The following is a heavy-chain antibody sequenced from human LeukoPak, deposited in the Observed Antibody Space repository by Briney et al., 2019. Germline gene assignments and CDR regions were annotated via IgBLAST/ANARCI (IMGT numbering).Heavy chain of an antibody. J-gene: IGHJ4*02. V-gene: IGHV1-2*02. D-gene: IGHD3-22*01. CDR1: GYTFTGYY. CDR2: INPNSGGT. CDR3: ARAREYYYDSSGYYFFDY. Sequence: ASVKVSCKASGYTFTGYYMHWVRQAPGQGLEWMGWINPNSGGTYYAQKFEGRVTMTRDTSISTAYMELSRLRSDDTAVYYCARAREYYYDSSGYYFFDYWGQGTLVTVSS.